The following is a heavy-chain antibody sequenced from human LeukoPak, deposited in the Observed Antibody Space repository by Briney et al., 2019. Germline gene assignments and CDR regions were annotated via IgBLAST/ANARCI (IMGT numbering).Heavy chain of an antibody. J-gene: IGHJ3*01. CDR1: GFTFSTYW. CDR3: AREGFDSYGTTKDAFDV. D-gene: IGHD5-18*01. V-gene: IGHV3-7*05. CDR2: INQDGTEK. Sequence: PGGSLRLSCAASGFTFSTYWMTWVRQAPGKGLEWVANINQDGTEKNYVDSVKGRFTISRDNAKNSLYLQMNSLRAEDTAVYYCAREGFDSYGTTKDAFDVWGQGTMVTVSS.